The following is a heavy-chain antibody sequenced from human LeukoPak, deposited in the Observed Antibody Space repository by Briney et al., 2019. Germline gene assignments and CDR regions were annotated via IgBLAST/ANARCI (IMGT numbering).Heavy chain of an antibody. V-gene: IGHV3-23*01. J-gene: IGHJ4*02. CDR1: GFTFSSYA. Sequence: PGGSLRLSCAASGFTFSSYAMSWVRQAPGKGLEWVSAISGSGGSTYYADSVKGRFTISRDNSKNTLYLQMNSLRAEDTAVYYCAKAKAYTVTTPLDYWGQGTLVTVSS. CDR3: AKAKAYTVTTPLDY. D-gene: IGHD4-17*01. CDR2: ISGSGGST.